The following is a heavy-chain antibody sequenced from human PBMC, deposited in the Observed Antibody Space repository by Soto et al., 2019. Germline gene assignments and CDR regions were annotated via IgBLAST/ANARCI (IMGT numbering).Heavy chain of an antibody. CDR1: GFTFSNYG. Sequence: GGSLRLSCAASGFTFSNYGMHWVRQAPGKGLEWVAALWHDGINKYYADSMKGRFTISRDNSKNTLSLQMDSLRADDTAVYYCVRDRMPSVTGLDYWGQGTLVTVSS. CDR3: VRDRMPSVTGLDY. J-gene: IGHJ4*02. D-gene: IGHD4-4*01. V-gene: IGHV3-33*01. CDR2: LWHDGINK.